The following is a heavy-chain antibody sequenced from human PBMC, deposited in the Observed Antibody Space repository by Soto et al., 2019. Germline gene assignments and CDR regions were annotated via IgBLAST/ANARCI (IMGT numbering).Heavy chain of an antibody. Sequence: ASVKVSCKASEYTFTSYTMHWVRQAPGQRLEWMGWINGGNGNTKYSQKFQGRVTITRGTSASTAYMELSSLRSDDTAVYYCARELQGLYYFDYWGQGTMVTVFS. V-gene: IGHV1-3*01. CDR2: INGGNGNT. D-gene: IGHD4-4*01. CDR3: ARELQGLYYFDY. J-gene: IGHJ4*02. CDR1: EYTFTSYT.